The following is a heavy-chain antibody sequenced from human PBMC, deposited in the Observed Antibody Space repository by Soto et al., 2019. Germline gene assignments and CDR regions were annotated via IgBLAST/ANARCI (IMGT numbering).Heavy chain of an antibody. CDR1: GFTFSSYA. CDR2: ISGSGGST. D-gene: IGHD6-19*01. V-gene: IGHV3-23*01. Sequence: GGSLRLSCAASGFTFSSYAMSWGRQAPGKGLEWVSAISGSGGSTYYADSVKGRFTISRDNSKNTLYLQMNSLRAEDTAVYYCAKATTWPVRIFDYWGQGALVTVSS. CDR3: AKATTWPVRIFDY. J-gene: IGHJ4*02.